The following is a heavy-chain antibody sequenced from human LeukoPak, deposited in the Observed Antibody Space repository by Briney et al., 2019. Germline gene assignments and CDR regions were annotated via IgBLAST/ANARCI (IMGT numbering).Heavy chain of an antibody. J-gene: IGHJ4*02. V-gene: IGHV3-23*05. CDR3: AKFEGATIPGWFNEY. CDR1: EFIFSDYA. CDR2: IDKTTYPT. Sequence: GGSLRLSCAASEFIFSDYAMGWVRQAPGKGLEWVSTIDKTTYPTFYADSVKGRFTISRDNSKNTLYLQMNSLRTEDTAVYFCAKFEGATIPGWFNEYWGQGILVTVPS. D-gene: IGHD6-19*01.